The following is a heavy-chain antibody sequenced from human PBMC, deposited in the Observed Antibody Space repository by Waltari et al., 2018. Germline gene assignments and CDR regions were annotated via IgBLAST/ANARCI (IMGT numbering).Heavy chain of an antibody. V-gene: IGHV4-34*01. CDR2: INHSGST. CDR1: GGSFCGYS. CDR3: ARGNSSSWLLSYYYGMDV. J-gene: IGHJ6*02. Sequence: QVQLQQWGAGLLKPSETLSLPCAVYGGSFCGYSWSWIRPPPGKGLEWSGEINHSGSTNSNPSLKSRVTISVDTSKNQFSLKLSSVTAADTAVYYCARGNSSSWLLSYYYGMDVWGQGTTVTVSS. D-gene: IGHD6-13*01.